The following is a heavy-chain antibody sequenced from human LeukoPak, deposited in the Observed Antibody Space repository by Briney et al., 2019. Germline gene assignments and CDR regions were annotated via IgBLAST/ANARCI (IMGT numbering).Heavy chain of an antibody. J-gene: IGHJ3*02. CDR3: ARDGRYYYAFDI. V-gene: IGHV4-30-4*07. Sequence: SETLSLTCAVSGGSISSGTYSWRWLRQPPGTGLEWIGYIYYSGTTYYNPSLKSRVTISVDTSKNQFSLKLSSLTAADTAVYYCARDGRYYYAFDIWGQGTMVTVSS. CDR2: IYYSGTT. D-gene: IGHD1-26*01. CDR1: GGSISSGTYS.